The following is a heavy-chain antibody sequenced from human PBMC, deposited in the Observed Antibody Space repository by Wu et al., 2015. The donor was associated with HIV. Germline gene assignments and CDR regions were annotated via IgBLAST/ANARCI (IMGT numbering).Heavy chain of an antibody. D-gene: IGHD4-23*01. Sequence: QVQLVQSGAEFKKPGSSVKISCKASGGIFSNFVIGWVRQAPGQGLEWMGGIIPMFATPNYTQKFQDRVTFTTDESTNTAYMQLSSLRSEDTAVYYCARDRGYGGNSGWFDPWGQGTLVSVSS. V-gene: IGHV1-69*05. CDR2: IIPMFATP. J-gene: IGHJ5*02. CDR1: GGIFSNFV. CDR3: ARDRGYGGNSGWFDP.